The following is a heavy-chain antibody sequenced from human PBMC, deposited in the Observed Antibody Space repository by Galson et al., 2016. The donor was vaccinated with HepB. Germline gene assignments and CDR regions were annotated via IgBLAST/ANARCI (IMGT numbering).Heavy chain of an antibody. CDR2: INPTGGST. Sequence: SVPVSCKASGYSFIRYYMHWVRQAPGQGLEWMGIINPTGGSTLYAQTFQDRVNMTRDTSTRTVYMELSSLRFEDTAVYYCVRSQFGGPEYWGQGTLVTVSS. V-gene: IGHV1-46*01. J-gene: IGHJ1*01. CDR3: VRSQFGGPEY. D-gene: IGHD3-3*01. CDR1: GYSFIRYY.